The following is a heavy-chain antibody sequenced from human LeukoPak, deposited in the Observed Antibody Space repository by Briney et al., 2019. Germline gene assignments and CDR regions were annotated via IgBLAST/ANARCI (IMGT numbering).Heavy chain of an antibody. CDR2: IIPIFGTA. V-gene: IGHV1-69*13. CDR1: GGTFSSYA. J-gene: IGHJ4*02. D-gene: IGHD3-16*02. Sequence: GASVKVSCKASGGTFSSYAISWARQAPGQGLEWMGGIIPIFGTANYAQKFQGRVTITADESTSTAYMELSSLRPEDTAVYYCARTIVPGAHGDLVYWGQGTLVTVSS. CDR3: ARTIVPGAHGDLVY.